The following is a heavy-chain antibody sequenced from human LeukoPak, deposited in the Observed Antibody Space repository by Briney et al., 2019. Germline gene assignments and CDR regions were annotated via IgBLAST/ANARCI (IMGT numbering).Heavy chain of an antibody. CDR2: INSDGTST. Sequence: GGSLILSCVASEFTFSNYWIHWVRQAPGRGLVWVSRINSDGTSTIYAGSVKGRFTISRDNSKNTLYLQMGSLRAEDMAVYYCARGPCSGGSCYLGDWGQGTLVTVSS. J-gene: IGHJ4*02. CDR1: EFTFSNYW. D-gene: IGHD2-15*01. V-gene: IGHV3-74*01. CDR3: ARGPCSGGSCYLGD.